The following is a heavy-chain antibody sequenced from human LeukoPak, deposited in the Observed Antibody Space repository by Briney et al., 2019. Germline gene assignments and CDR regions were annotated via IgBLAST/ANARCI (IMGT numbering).Heavy chain of an antibody. V-gene: IGHV3-48*03. D-gene: IGHD3-9*01. CDR2: ISSSGSTI. J-gene: IGHJ4*02. CDR3: RRRHTRFHVERVY. Sequence: GGSLRLSCAASGFTFSSYEMNWVRQAPGKGLEWVSYISSSGSTIYYADSVKGRFTISRDNAKNSLYLQMNSLRAEDTFVFSSRRRHTRFHVERVYWGQGTLVTVSS. CDR1: GFTFSSYE.